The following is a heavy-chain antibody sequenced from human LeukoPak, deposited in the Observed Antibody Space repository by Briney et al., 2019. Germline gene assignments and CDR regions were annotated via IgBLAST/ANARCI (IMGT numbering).Heavy chain of an antibody. CDR2: INHSGST. CDR3: ARGLALRSTYYYYMDV. CDR1: GGSFSGYY. Sequence: SETLSLTCAVYGGSFSGYYWSWIRQPPGKGLEWIGEINHSGSTNYNPSLKSRVTISVDTSKNQFSLKLSSVTAADTAVYYCARGLALRSTYYYYMDVWGKGTTVTVSS. J-gene: IGHJ6*03. D-gene: IGHD3-3*01. V-gene: IGHV4-34*01.